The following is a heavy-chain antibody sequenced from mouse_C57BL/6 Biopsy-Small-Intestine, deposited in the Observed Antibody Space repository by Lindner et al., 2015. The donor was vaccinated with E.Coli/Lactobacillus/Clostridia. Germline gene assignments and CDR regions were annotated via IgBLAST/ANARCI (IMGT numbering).Heavy chain of an antibody. Sequence: VQLQESGPELVKPGASVKMSCKASGYTLTNYVMHWVRQKPGQGLEWIGYVNPYNDGTKYNEKFKGKATLTSDKSSSTAYMELNSLTSEDSAVYYCARRWLPYFDYWGQGTTLTVSS. CDR3: ARRWLPYFDY. CDR2: VNPYNDGT. CDR1: GYTLTNYV. V-gene: IGHV1-14*01. D-gene: IGHD2-3*01. J-gene: IGHJ2*01.